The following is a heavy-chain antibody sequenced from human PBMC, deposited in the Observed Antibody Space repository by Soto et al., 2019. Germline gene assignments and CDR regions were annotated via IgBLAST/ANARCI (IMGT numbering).Heavy chain of an antibody. CDR1: GFIFGFYW. J-gene: IGHJ4*02. V-gene: IGHV3-7*03. Sequence: EVHLEESGGDLVQPGGSLRLSCSASGFIFGFYWMTWVRQAPGKGLEWVANIERHGNDKYYVDSVTGRFTISRYNAQNSLFLQMNNLRAEDTAVYFCARRRATDYEIDYWGQGTLVTVSS. D-gene: IGHD3-22*01. CDR2: IERHGNDK. CDR3: ARRRATDYEIDY.